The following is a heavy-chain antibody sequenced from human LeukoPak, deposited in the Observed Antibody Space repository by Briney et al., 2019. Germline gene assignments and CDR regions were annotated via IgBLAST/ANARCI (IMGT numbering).Heavy chain of an antibody. CDR1: GGSISSYY. J-gene: IGHJ4*02. CDR2: IYYDGST. CDR3: ARSRVIGVSPYYCDY. Sequence: PSETLSLTCTVSGGSISSYYWSWIRQPPGKGLEWIGYIYYDGSTNYNPSLQSRVTISVDTSKNQFSVKLSSVTAADTAVYYCARSRVIGVSPYYCDYWGQGTLVTVSS. V-gene: IGHV4-59*01. D-gene: IGHD3-10*01.